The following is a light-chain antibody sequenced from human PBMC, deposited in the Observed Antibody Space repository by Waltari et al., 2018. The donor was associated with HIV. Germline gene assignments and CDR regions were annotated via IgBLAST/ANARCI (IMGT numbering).Light chain of an antibody. V-gene: IGLV4-69*01. CDR1: SGHRRYT. Sequence: QPVLTQSPSASASLGASVNLTCTLSSGHRRYTIAWHHQQPTKVPRVLMKFSSDGSLKQVDGFPDRFSGSSSGAERYLSIASLQAEDEADYYCQTWGAGIRVFGGGTKLTFL. CDR2: FSSDGSL. J-gene: IGLJ3*02. CDR3: QTWGAGIRV.